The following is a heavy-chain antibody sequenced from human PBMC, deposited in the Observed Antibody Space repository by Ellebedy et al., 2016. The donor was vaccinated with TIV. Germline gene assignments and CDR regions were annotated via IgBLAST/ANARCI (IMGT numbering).Heavy chain of an antibody. CDR1: GGSFSGYF. Sequence: SETLSLXXAVYGGSFSGYFWSWIRQSPGKGLEWIGEINHSGSTNYNPSLKSRVTISVDTSKNQFSLRLTSLTAADTAVYYCARGRRHSETSAYYLDYWGQGTLATVSS. V-gene: IGHV4-34*01. D-gene: IGHD3-22*01. CDR2: INHSGST. J-gene: IGHJ4*02. CDR3: ARGRRHSETSAYYLDY.